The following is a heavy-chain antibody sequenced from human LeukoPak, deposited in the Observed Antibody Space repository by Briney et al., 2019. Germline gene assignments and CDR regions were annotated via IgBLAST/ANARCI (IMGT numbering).Heavy chain of an antibody. D-gene: IGHD4/OR15-4a*01. Sequence: GGSLKLSCAASGFTFSGSAIHWVRQASGRGLEWVGRIWSTANTYATAYEASVKGRFTISRDDSKNTAYLQMNSLKTEDTAVYYCARRAGAYSHPYDYWGQGTLVTVSS. CDR3: ARRAGAYSHPYDY. V-gene: IGHV3-73*01. J-gene: IGHJ4*02. CDR2: IWSTANTYAT. CDR1: GFTFSGSA.